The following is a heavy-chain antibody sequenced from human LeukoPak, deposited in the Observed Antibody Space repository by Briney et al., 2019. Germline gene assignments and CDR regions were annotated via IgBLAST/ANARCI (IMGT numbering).Heavy chain of an antibody. V-gene: IGHV3-48*01. CDR1: GFTFSSYS. J-gene: IGHJ4*02. D-gene: IGHD3-3*01. CDR3: ASVPHRFLEWLEDY. CDR2: ISIGSSTI. Sequence: TGESLRLSCASSGFTFSSYSMNWVRQAPGKGLKWVSYISIGSSTIYYADSVKGRFTVSRDNAKNSLYLQMNSLRAEDTAVYYCASVPHRFLEWLEDYWGQGTLVTVFS.